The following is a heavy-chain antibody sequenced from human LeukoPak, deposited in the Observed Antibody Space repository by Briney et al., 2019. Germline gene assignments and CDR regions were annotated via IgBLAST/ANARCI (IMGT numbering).Heavy chain of an antibody. Sequence: GGSLRLSCAASGFIFKKYWMNWVRQVPGKGLECLANIKEDGSETYYADSVKGRFTISRDNSKNTLYLQINSLRVEDTALYYCTKFSLRGTYSFDHWGQGTLVTVSS. CDR3: TKFSLRGTYSFDH. V-gene: IGHV3-7*03. J-gene: IGHJ4*02. D-gene: IGHD3-16*02. CDR2: IKEDGSET. CDR1: GFIFKKYW.